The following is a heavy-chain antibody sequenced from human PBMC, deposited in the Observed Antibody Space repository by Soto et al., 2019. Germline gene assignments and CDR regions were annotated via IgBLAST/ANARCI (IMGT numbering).Heavy chain of an antibody. J-gene: IGHJ4*02. V-gene: IGHV4-31*03. Sequence: QVQLQESGPGLVKSSQTLSLTCTVSGGSISSGDYYWSWIRQHPGKGLEWIGYIYYRGSTYYNLSRKSRVTISVDTSRNQFSLRLSSVTAADTAVYYCAREHYHGDYSFDYWGQGTLVTVSS. CDR3: AREHYHGDYSFDY. CDR2: IYYRGST. D-gene: IGHD4-17*01. CDR1: GGSISSGDYY.